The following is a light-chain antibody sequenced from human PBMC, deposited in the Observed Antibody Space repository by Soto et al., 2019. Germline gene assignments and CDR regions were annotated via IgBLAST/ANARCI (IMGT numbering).Light chain of an antibody. V-gene: IGLV2-11*01. J-gene: IGLJ3*02. Sequence: QLVLTQPRSVSGSPGQSVTISCTGTSSDVGAYNFVSWYQHHPGKAPKLIIYDVTERPSGVPDRFSGSKSGNSASLTISGLQTEDEADYYCCSYAGTYSWVFGGGTKLTVL. CDR2: DVT. CDR1: SSDVGAYNF. CDR3: CSYAGTYSWV.